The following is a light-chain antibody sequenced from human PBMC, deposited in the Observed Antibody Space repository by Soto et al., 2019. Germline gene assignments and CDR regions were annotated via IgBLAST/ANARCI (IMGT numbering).Light chain of an antibody. V-gene: IGKV3-20*01. Sequence: IGLTQAPSTLSLSPVERATLSFIASQSVSSNLAWYQQKPGQAPRLLIYGASTRATGIPARFSGSGSGTDFTLTISRLEPEDFAVYYCQQYGSSPPITFGQGTRLEIK. J-gene: IGKJ5*01. CDR1: QSVSSN. CDR3: QQYGSSPPIT. CDR2: GAS.